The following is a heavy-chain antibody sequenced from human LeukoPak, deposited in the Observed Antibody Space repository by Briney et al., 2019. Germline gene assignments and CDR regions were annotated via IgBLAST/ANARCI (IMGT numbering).Heavy chain of an antibody. D-gene: IGHD3-9*01. V-gene: IGHV1-2*02. CDR3: ARDPYDILTGSMDWFDP. J-gene: IGHJ5*02. Sequence: ASVKVSCKASGYTFTGYYMHWVRQAPGQGLEWMRWINPNSGGTNYAQKFQGRVTMTRDTSISTAYMELSRLRSDDTAVYYCARDPYDILTGSMDWFDPWGQGTLVTVSS. CDR1: GYTFTGYY. CDR2: INPNSGGT.